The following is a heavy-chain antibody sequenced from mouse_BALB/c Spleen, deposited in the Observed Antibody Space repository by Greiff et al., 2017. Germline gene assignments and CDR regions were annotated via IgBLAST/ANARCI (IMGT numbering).Heavy chain of an antibody. V-gene: IGHV1S81*02. J-gene: IGHJ4*01. CDR3: ARTFGNYPYAMDY. D-gene: IGHD2-1*01. Sequence: QVQLQQSGPELVKPGASVKLSCKASGYIFTSYWMHWVKQRPGQGLEWIGEINPSNGRTNYNEKFKSKATLTVDKSSSTAYMQLSSLTSEDSAVYYCARTFGNYPYAMDYWGQGTSVTVSS. CDR1: GYIFTSYW. CDR2: INPSNGRT.